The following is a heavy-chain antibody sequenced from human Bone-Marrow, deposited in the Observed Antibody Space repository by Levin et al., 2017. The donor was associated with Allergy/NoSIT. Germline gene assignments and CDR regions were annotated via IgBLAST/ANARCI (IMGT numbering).Heavy chain of an antibody. CDR3: ATEWGVRTMQPYYYFDY. J-gene: IGHJ4*02. CDR1: GFTFSNAW. D-gene: IGHD3-10*01. V-gene: IGHV3-15*01. Sequence: GESLKISCAVSGFTFSNAWMSWVRQAPGKGLEWVGRIKRKTDGGTTDYAAPVKGRFTISRDDSKNTLYLQMNSLKTEDTAVYYCATEWGVRTMQPYYYFDYWGQGSLVTVSS. CDR2: IKRKTDGGTT.